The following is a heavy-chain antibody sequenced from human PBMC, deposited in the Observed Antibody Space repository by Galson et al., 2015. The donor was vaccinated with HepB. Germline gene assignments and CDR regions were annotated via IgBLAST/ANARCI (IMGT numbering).Heavy chain of an antibody. CDR1: GYTFTDYY. CDR3: ARGFYDSSGSYPAEGAFDI. Sequence: SVKVSCKASGYTFTDYYMHWVRQAPGQGLEWMGWINPNSGDTNYAQKFQGRVTMTRDTSITAAYMDLSRLRSDDTAIFYCARGFYDSSGSYPAEGAFDIWGQGTMVTVSS. J-gene: IGHJ3*02. V-gene: IGHV1-2*02. CDR2: INPNSGDT. D-gene: IGHD3-22*01.